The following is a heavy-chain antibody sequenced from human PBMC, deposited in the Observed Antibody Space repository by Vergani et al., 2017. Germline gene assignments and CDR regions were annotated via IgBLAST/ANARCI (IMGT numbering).Heavy chain of an antibody. J-gene: IGHJ5*02. CDR2: IYYSGST. CDR3: ARGLGGYCSSTSCGWFDP. D-gene: IGHD2-2*01. CDR1: GGSISSGGSY. Sequence: QVQLQESGPGLVKPSQTLSLTCTVSGGSISSGGSYWSWIRQHPWKGLEWIGYIYYSGSTYYNPSLTSRVTVSGDTSKNQFSLKLSSVTAADTAVYYCARGLGGYCSSTSCGWFDPWGQGTLVTVSS. V-gene: IGHV4-31*03.